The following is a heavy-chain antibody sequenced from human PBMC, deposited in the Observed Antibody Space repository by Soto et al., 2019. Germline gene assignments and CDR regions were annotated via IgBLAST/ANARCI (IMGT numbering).Heavy chain of an antibody. D-gene: IGHD3-10*01. CDR3: TREGSGSYYNYYYYYYGMDV. CDR1: GFTFGDYA. J-gene: IGHJ6*02. V-gene: IGHV3-49*04. Sequence: GGSLRLSCTASGFTFGDYAMSWVRQAPGKGLEWVGFIRSKAYGGTTEYAASVKGRFTISRDDSKSIAYRQMNSLKTEDTAVYYCTREGSGSYYNYYYYYYGMDVWGQGPSVTV. CDR2: IRSKAYGGTT.